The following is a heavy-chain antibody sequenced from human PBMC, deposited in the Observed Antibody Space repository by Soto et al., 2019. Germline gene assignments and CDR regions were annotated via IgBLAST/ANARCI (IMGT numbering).Heavy chain of an antibody. V-gene: IGHV3-53*01. Sequence: LRLSCAASGFTVSSNYMSWVRQAPGKGLEWVSVIYSGGSTYYADSVKGRFTISRDNSKNTLYLQMNSLRAEDTAVYYCARVQRITGTTGGGYYYYYGMDVWGQGTTVTVSS. J-gene: IGHJ6*02. D-gene: IGHD1-20*01. CDR1: GFTVSSNY. CDR2: IYSGGST. CDR3: ARVQRITGTTGGGYYYYYGMDV.